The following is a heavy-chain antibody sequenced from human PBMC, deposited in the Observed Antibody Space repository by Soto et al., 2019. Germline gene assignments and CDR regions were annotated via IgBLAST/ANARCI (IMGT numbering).Heavy chain of an antibody. Sequence: PGGSLRLSCAASGFTFSSYAMGWVRQAPGKGLEWVAAISGSGGSTYYADAVKGRFTISRDNSKNTLYLQMNSLRAEDTAVYYCAKGTRALDWLLTPFDYWGQGTLVTVSS. CDR1: GFTFSSYA. D-gene: IGHD3-3*01. CDR2: ISGSGGST. CDR3: AKGTRALDWLLTPFDY. J-gene: IGHJ4*02. V-gene: IGHV3-23*01.